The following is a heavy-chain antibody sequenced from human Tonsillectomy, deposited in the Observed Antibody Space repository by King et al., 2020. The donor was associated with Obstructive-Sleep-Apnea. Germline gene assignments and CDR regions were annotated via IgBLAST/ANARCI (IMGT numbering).Heavy chain of an antibody. Sequence: VQLVQSGAEVKKPGSSVKVSCKASGGTFSSYAISWVRQAPGQGLEWMGGIIPIFGTANYAQKFQGRVTITADESTSTAYMELSSLGSEDTAGYYCARGSVAAAGTAYYYYYGMDVWGQGTTVTVSS. CDR2: IIPIFGTA. J-gene: IGHJ6*02. V-gene: IGHV1-69*01. CDR1: GGTFSSYA. D-gene: IGHD6-13*01. CDR3: ARGSVAAAGTAYYYYYGMDV.